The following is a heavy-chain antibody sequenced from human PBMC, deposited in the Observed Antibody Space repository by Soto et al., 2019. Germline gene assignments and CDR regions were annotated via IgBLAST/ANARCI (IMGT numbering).Heavy chain of an antibody. CDR1: GYTFTSYG. D-gene: IGHD1-26*01. CDR2: IIPVFGSA. J-gene: IGHJ6*02. V-gene: IGHV1-69*13. Sequence: SVKVSCKASGYTFTSYGISWVRQAPGQGLEWMGGIIPVFGSANYAQKFQGRVTITADESTSTACMELSSLRSQDTAVYFCARDDGWSYTYYDMEFWGQRSTVTVSS. CDR3: ARDDGWSYTYYDMEF.